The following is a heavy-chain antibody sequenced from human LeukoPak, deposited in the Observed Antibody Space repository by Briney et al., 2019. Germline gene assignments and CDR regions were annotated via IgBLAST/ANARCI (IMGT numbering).Heavy chain of an antibody. V-gene: IGHV4-30-4*08. D-gene: IGHD3-22*01. CDR3: ARAYYYDSSGYSTPFDY. CDR1: GGSISSGDYY. J-gene: IGHJ4*02. Sequence: PSETLSLTCTVSGGSISSGDYYWSWIRQPPGKGLEWIGYIYYSGSTYYNPSLKSRVTISVDTYKNQFSLKLSSVTAADTAVYYCARAYYYDSSGYSTPFDYWGQGTLVTVSS. CDR2: IYYSGST.